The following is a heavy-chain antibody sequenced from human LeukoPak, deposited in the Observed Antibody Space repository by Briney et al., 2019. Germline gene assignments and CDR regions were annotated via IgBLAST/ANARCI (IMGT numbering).Heavy chain of an antibody. V-gene: IGHV3-7*05. CDR1: GFIFSSYW. J-gene: IGHJ6*02. Sequence: PGGSLRLSCAASGFIFSSYWMTWVRQAPGKGLEWVANIKQHGNEKYYVDSVKGRFTISRDNAKNSLLLQMNSLRAEDTAVYYCARGGGTYYYYGMDVWGQGTTVTVSS. CDR3: ARGGGTYYYYGMDV. CDR2: IKQHGNEK.